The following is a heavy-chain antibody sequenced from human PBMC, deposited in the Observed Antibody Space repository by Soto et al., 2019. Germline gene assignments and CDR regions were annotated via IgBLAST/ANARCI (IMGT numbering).Heavy chain of an antibody. J-gene: IGHJ4*02. V-gene: IGHV1-69*04. Sequence: ASVKVSCKASGGTFSSYTISWVRQAPGQGLEWMGRIIPILGIANYAQKFQGRVTITADKSTGTAYMELSSLGSEDTAVYYCARDGGSGWSFAEIDYWGQGTLVTVSS. CDR1: GGTFSSYT. CDR2: IIPILGIA. D-gene: IGHD6-19*01. CDR3: ARDGGSGWSFAEIDY.